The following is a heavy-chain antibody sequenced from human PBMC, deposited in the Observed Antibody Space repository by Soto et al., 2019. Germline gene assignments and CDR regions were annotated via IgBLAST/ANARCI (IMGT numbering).Heavy chain of an antibody. Sequence: PGGSLRLSCAASEFSFSSYWMSWVRLAPGKGLEWVANIKEDGSEKNYADSVRGRFTISRDNAKNSLYLQMNSLRAEDTAVYYCARLVLRFLDSKNWFDPWGQGTLVTVSS. D-gene: IGHD3-3*01. J-gene: IGHJ5*02. CDR3: ARLVLRFLDSKNWFDP. CDR2: IKEDGSEK. CDR1: EFSFSSYW. V-gene: IGHV3-7*01.